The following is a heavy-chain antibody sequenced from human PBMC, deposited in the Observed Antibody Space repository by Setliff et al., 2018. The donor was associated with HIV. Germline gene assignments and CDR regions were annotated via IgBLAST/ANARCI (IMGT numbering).Heavy chain of an antibody. CDR1: GYDFSSYG. V-gene: IGHV1-18*01. J-gene: IGHJ3*02. CDR3: AREYYDFWSGYSDAFHI. CDR2: ISGYSGNT. D-gene: IGHD3-3*01. Sequence: ASVKVSCKASGYDFSSYGITWVRQAPGQGLEWMGWISGYSGNTNYAQKVQVRVTMTTDTSTSTAYMELRSLRSDDTAVYYCAREYYDFWSGYSDAFHIWGRGTMVTVSS.